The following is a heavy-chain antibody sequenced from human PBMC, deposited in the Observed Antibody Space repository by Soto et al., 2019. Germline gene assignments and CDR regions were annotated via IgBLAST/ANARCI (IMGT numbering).Heavy chain of an antibody. Sequence: QLQLQESGPGLVKPSETLSLTCTVSGGSISSSSYYWGWIRQPPGKGLEWIGSIYYSGSTYYNPSLKSRVAIFVDTSKNQFSLRLSSVTAADTAVYYCASLPITIFGVVIIRSAFDIWGQGTMVTVSS. V-gene: IGHV4-39*01. J-gene: IGHJ3*02. D-gene: IGHD3-3*01. CDR1: GGSISSSSYY. CDR3: ASLPITIFGVVIIRSAFDI. CDR2: IYYSGST.